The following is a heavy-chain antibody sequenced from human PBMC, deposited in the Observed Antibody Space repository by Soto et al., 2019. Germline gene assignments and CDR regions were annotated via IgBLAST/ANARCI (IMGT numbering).Heavy chain of an antibody. V-gene: IGHV1-69*06. J-gene: IGHJ6*02. D-gene: IGHD2-15*01. CDR2: IIPIFGTA. CDR1: GGTFSSYA. Sequence: QVQLVQSGAEVKKPGSSVKVSCKASGGTFSSYAISWVRQAPGQGLEWMGGIIPIFGTANYAQKFQGRVTITADKSTSTAYMELSSLRSEDTAVYYCARRPSGYCSGGSCYGNYYYYYGMDVWGQGTTVTVSS. CDR3: ARRPSGYCSGGSCYGNYYYYYGMDV.